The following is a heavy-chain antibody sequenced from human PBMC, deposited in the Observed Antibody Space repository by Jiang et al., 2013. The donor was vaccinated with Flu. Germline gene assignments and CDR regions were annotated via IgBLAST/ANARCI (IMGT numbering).Heavy chain of an antibody. V-gene: IGHV4-59*08. Sequence: GPGLVKPSETLSLTCTVSGGSISNYYWSWIRQPPGKGLESIGYIHYSGSTNYNPSLKSRVTMSVDTSKNQFSLKLSSVTAADTAVYYCAGSDSWCPGHCNVFDAFDLWGQGTRVTVSS. J-gene: IGHJ3*01. CDR1: GGSISNYY. CDR2: IHYSGST. D-gene: IGHD2-2*03. CDR3: AGSDSWCPGHCNVFDAFDL.